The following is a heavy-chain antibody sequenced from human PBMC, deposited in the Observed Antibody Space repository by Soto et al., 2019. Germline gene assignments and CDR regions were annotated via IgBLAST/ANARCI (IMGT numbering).Heavy chain of an antibody. CDR1: GGAITSGNHY. J-gene: IGHJ6*02. CDR2: ISSSGST. D-gene: IGHD2-2*01. CDR3: ARNQLVVPTRNYYYYGMDV. Sequence: PSETLSLTCTASGGAITSGNHYWSWFRKPTGPGLGRTGYISSSGSTYYEPSLKSRLTISLDTSTNRFSWRLSSVTAAYTALYYCARNQLVVPTRNYYYYGMDVWGQGTTVTVSS. V-gene: IGHV4-31*03.